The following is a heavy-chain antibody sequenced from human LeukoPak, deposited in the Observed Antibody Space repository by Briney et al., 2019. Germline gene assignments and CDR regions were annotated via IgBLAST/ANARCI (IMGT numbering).Heavy chain of an antibody. CDR1: GFTFSSYD. J-gene: IGHJ4*02. V-gene: IGHV3-21*01. D-gene: IGHD6-19*01. CDR3: ARGTLGAWGW. CDR2: ISSSSNYI. Sequence: GGSLRLSCAASGFTFSSYDMNWVRQAPGKGLEWVASISSSSNYIHYADSVKGRFTISRDNAKNSLYLQMNSLRAEDTAVYFCARGTLGAWGWWGQGTLVTVSS.